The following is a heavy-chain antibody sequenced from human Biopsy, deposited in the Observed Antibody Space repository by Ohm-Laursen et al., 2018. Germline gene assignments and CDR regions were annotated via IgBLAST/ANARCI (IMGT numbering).Heavy chain of an antibody. J-gene: IGHJ5*02. CDR3: TRGGYYYDSLAYYYWFDP. CDR1: GYTFTGYH. Sequence: ASVKVSCKASGYTFTGYHVHWVRQAPGQGLEWMGWINAKTGDTNYAQKFQGRVTMTRDTSISTAYVNLSSLRSDDTAVYYCTRGGYYYDSLAYYYWFDPWGQGTLVTVSS. D-gene: IGHD3-22*01. V-gene: IGHV1-2*02. CDR2: INAKTGDT.